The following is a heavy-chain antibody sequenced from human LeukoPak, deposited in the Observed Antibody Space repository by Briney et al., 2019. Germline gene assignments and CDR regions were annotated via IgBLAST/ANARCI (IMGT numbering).Heavy chain of an antibody. V-gene: IGHV1-2*02. CDR2: INPNSGGT. D-gene: IGHD3-9*01. Sequence: ASVKVSCKASGYTFTGYYMHWVRQAPGQGLEWMGWINPNSGGTNYAQKFQGRVTMTRNTSISTAYMELTNLRSEDTAVYYCARGGWLVLRYFDYWGQGTPVTVSS. CDR1: GYTFTGYY. J-gene: IGHJ4*02. CDR3: ARGGWLVLRYFDY.